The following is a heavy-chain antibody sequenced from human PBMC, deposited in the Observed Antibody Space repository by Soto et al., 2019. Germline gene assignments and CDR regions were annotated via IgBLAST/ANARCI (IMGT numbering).Heavy chain of an antibody. CDR1: GITFDSYA. V-gene: IGHV3-23*01. J-gene: IGHJ6*02. CDR3: AKERSFNYYNNGMAV. CDR2: ISGNGRTT. Sequence: EVQLLESGGDLVQPGGSLRLSCAASGITFDSYAMSWVRQAPGKGLEWVSVISGNGRTTYYADSIKGRFTISRDNSKNTLFLQMNSLRAEDTAVYYCAKERSFNYYNNGMAVWGQGTTVTVS.